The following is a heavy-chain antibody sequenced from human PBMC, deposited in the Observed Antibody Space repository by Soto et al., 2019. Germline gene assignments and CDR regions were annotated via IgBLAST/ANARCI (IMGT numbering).Heavy chain of an antibody. Sequence: PGGSLRLSCAASGFTFSSYAMSWVRQAPGKGLEWVSAISGSGGSTYYADSVKGRFTISRDNSKNTLYLQMNSLRAEDTAVYYCAHRPRSSGWPIDYWGQGTLVTVSS. CDR2: ISGSGGST. CDR3: AHRPRSSGWPIDY. J-gene: IGHJ4*02. V-gene: IGHV3-23*01. CDR1: GFTFSSYA. D-gene: IGHD6-19*01.